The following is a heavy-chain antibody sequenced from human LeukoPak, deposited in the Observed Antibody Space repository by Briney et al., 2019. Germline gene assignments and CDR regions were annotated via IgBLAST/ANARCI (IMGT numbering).Heavy chain of an antibody. J-gene: IGHJ6*03. Sequence: GGSLRLSCAASGFTFSNYWMHWVRQAPGKGLEWVSGINYNSASTVYAESVRGRFTISRDNAKNSLYLQMTSLRAEDTALYYCARDVGFMGQNYYYYMDVWGKGTTVTVSS. CDR1: GFTFSNYW. CDR2: INYNSAST. CDR3: ARDVGFMGQNYYYYMDV. D-gene: IGHD3-10*01. V-gene: IGHV3-20*04.